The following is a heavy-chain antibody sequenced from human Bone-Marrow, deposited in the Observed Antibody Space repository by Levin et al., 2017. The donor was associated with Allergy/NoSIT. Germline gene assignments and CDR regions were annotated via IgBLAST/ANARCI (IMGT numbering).Heavy chain of an antibody. V-gene: IGHV3-23*01. D-gene: IGHD4-17*01. CDR1: GFTFRNYA. CDR3: VKGHDYGDPGTYFYN. J-gene: IGHJ4*02. Sequence: GESLKISCAASGFTFRNYAMSWVRQAPGKGLEWVSFLSGSGGNTYYADSVKGRFTISRDNSKNTLYLQMNSLRVEDTALYYCVKGHDYGDPGTYFYNWGQGTLVTASS. CDR2: LSGSGGNT.